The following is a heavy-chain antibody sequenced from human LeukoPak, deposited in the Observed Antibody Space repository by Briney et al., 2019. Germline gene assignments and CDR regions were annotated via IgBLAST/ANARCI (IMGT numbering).Heavy chain of an antibody. Sequence: ASVKVSCKASGYTFTGYYMHWVRQAPGHGLEWMGWMNPNSGNTGYAQKFQGRATMTRNTSISTAYMELSSLRSEDTAVYYCARGSSGDTAMLYWGQGTLVTVSP. CDR1: GYTFTGYY. CDR2: MNPNSGNT. V-gene: IGHV1-8*02. CDR3: ARGSSGDTAMLY. J-gene: IGHJ4*02. D-gene: IGHD5-18*01.